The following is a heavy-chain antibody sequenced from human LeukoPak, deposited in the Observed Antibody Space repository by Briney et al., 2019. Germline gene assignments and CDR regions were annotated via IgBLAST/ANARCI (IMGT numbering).Heavy chain of an antibody. CDR2: IRYDGSNK. D-gene: IGHD6-19*01. V-gene: IGHV3-30*02. J-gene: IGHJ4*02. Sequence: PGGSLRLSCAASAFTFSRYGMHWVRQAPGKGLEWVAFIRYDGSNKYYADSVKGRFTISRDNSKNTLYLQMNSLRAEDTAVYYCAREVFSSGWYLDYWGQGTLVTVSS. CDR1: AFTFSRYG. CDR3: AREVFSSGWYLDY.